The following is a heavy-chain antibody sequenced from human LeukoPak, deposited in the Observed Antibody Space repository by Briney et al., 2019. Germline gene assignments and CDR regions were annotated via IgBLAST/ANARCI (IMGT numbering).Heavy chain of an antibody. Sequence: GASVKVSCKASGYTFTGYYIHWVRQAPGQGLEWMGWINPNSGGTNYAQKFQGWVTMTRDTSISTAYMELSSLRSDDTAVYYCARDIGAGASGDYWGQGTLVTVSS. D-gene: IGHD2-8*02. V-gene: IGHV1-2*04. CDR1: GYTFTGYY. J-gene: IGHJ4*02. CDR2: INPNSGGT. CDR3: ARDIGAGASGDY.